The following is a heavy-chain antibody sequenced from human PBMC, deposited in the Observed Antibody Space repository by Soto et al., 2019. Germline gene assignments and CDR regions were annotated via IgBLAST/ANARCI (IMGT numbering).Heavy chain of an antibody. V-gene: IGHV3-23*01. D-gene: IGHD2-2*01. J-gene: IGHJ6*02. CDR2: ISGSGGST. Sequence: EVQLLESGGGLVQPGGSLRLSCAASGFTFSSYAMSWVRQAPGKGLEWVSAISGSGGSTYYADSVKGRFTISRDNSKNTLYLQMNSLRAEDTAVYYCASTRGRNYYYGMDVWGQGTTGTVSS. CDR3: ASTRGRNYYYGMDV. CDR1: GFTFSSYA.